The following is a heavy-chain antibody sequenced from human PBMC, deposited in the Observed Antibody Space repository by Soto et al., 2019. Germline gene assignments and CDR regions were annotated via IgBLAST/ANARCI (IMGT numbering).Heavy chain of an antibody. J-gene: IGHJ3*02. V-gene: IGHV3-21*01. Sequence: EVQLVESGGGLVKPGGSLRLSCAASGFTFSSYSMNWVRQAPGKGLEWVSSISSSSSYIYYADSVKGRFTISRDNAKNSLYLQMNSLRAEDTAVYYCARSPGIAAAGTVGYAFDIWGQGTMVTVSS. D-gene: IGHD6-13*01. CDR1: GFTFSSYS. CDR2: ISSSSSYI. CDR3: ARSPGIAAAGTVGYAFDI.